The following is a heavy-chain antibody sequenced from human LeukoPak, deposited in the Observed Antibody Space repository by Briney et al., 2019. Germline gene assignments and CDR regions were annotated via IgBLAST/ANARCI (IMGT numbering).Heavy chain of an antibody. CDR3: ARDLAAMVTNGFDI. D-gene: IGHD5-18*01. CDR2: INPSSGNT. J-gene: IGHJ3*02. Sequence: ASVKVSCRSSGYTFTRYYLHWVRQAPGQGLDWMGMINPSSGNTTYAQKFQGRVTVTRDTSTRTVYMEMSSLRSEDTAVYHCARDLAAMVTNGFDIWGQGTMITVSS. CDR1: GYTFTRYY. V-gene: IGHV1-46*01.